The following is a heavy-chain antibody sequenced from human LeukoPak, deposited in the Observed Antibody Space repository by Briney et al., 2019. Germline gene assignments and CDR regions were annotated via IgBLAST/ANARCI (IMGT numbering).Heavy chain of an antibody. J-gene: IGHJ2*01. CDR1: GYSISSGYY. D-gene: IGHD2-15*01. CDR2: IHHSGNT. V-gene: IGHV4-38-2*02. Sequence: PSETLSLTSTVSGYSISSGYYWGWIRQPPGKGLEWIGSIHHSGNTYYNPSLKSRVTISVDTSKNQFSLKLSSVTAADTAVYYCARAIYCSGGSCYSSQYFDLWGRGTLVTVSS. CDR3: ARAIYCSGGSCYSSQYFDL.